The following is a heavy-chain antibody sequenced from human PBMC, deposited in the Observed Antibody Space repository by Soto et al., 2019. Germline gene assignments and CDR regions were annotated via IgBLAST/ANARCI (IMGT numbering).Heavy chain of an antibody. CDR1: GYTFTGYY. CDR2: INPNSGGT. J-gene: IGHJ6*02. CDR3: ARDQMGYCSGGSCYSSYGMDV. D-gene: IGHD2-15*01. V-gene: IGHV1-2*02. Sequence: ASVKVSCKASGYTFTGYYMHWVRQAPGQGLEWMGWINPNSGGTNYAQKFQGRVTMTRDTSISTAYMELSRLRSDDTAVYYCARDQMGYCSGGSCYSSYGMDVWGQGTTATVSS.